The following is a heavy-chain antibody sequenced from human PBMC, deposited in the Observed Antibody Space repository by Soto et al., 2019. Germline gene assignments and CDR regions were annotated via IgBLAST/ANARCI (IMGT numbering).Heavy chain of an antibody. CDR2: ISSTTNYI. V-gene: IGHV3-21*06. Sequence: GGSLRLSCAASGFTFTRYSMNWVRQAPGKGLEWVSSISSTTNYIYYGDSMKGRFTISRDNTKNSLYLEMNSLRAEDTAVYYCARESEDLTSNFDYWGQGTLVTVSS. CDR1: GFTFTRYS. J-gene: IGHJ4*02. CDR3: ARESEDLTSNFDY.